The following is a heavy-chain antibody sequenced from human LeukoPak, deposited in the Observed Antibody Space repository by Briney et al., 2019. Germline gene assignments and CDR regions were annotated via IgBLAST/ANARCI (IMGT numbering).Heavy chain of an antibody. V-gene: IGHV3-30*02. CDR2: IQSDASNE. D-gene: IGHD6-19*01. J-gene: IGHJ4*02. CDR1: GFTFSTYG. CDR3: VADFDY. Sequence: GGSLRLSCAASGFTFSTYGMHWVRQAPGKGLEWVALIQSDASNEYYADSVKGRFTISRDNSKNTLYLQMNSLRAEDTAIYYCVADFDYWGQGTLVTVS.